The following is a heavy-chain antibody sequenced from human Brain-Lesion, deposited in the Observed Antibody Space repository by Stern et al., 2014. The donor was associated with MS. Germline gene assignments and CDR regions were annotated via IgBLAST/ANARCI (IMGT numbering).Heavy chain of an antibody. CDR1: GGSISSGGYY. Sequence: VQLVESGPGLVKPSQTLSLSCTVSGGSISSGGYYWSWIRQPAGKGLEWIGRIFNSGSTSYNPSLKSRVTISIDTSKNPFSLRLTSMTAADTAVYYCARGRVVPGFQYYATDVWGQGTTV. V-gene: IGHV4-61*02. CDR2: IFNSGST. D-gene: IGHD2-2*01. J-gene: IGHJ6*02. CDR3: ARGRVVPGFQYYATDV.